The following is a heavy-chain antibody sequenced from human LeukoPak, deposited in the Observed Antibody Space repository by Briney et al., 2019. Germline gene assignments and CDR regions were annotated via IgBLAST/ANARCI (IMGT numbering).Heavy chain of an antibody. CDR1: GYSVASYC. J-gene: IGHJ3*01. Sequence: VESLKISCKVSGYSVASYCIGGVRRLPGKGLEWMGIIYPGDSGPTYSPSFQGQVTISVDKSISTAYLQWSSLQASDTAMYYCGMSGDRVPLQDDVFDVWGQGTMVTVST. CDR3: GMSGDRVPLQDDVFDV. V-gene: IGHV5-51*01. D-gene: IGHD1-26*01. CDR2: IYPGDSGP.